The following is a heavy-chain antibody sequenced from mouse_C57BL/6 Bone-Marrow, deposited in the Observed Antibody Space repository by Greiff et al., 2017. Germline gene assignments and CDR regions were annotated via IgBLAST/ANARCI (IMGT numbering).Heavy chain of an antibody. J-gene: IGHJ1*03. V-gene: IGHV2-2*01. CDR1: GFSLTSYG. CDR3: AREGYDYDVGYWYFDV. Sequence: VQLQESGPGLVQPSQSLSITCTVSGFSLTSYGVHWVRQSPGKGLEWLGVIWSGGSTDYNAAFISRLSISKDNSKSQVFFKMNSLQADDTAIYYCAREGYDYDVGYWYFDVWGTGTTVTVSS. CDR2: IWSGGST. D-gene: IGHD2-4*01.